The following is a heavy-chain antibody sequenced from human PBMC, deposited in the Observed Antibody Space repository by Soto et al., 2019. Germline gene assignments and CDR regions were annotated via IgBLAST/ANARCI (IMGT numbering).Heavy chain of an antibody. CDR3: ARGSWFGDLGNFDCALDV. CDR1: GDTFGSYD. D-gene: IGHD3-10*01. Sequence: QAQLVQSGAEVKKPWASVKVSCKASGDTFGSYDINWVRQASGPGVAWMGWMNPNSGGTDHAQKFRGRVTLTSNPSISTAYLDLRSLRSEDTAGYYCARGSWFGDLGNFDCALDVWGQGTTVTVSS. V-gene: IGHV1-8*02. J-gene: IGHJ6*02. CDR2: MNPNSGGT.